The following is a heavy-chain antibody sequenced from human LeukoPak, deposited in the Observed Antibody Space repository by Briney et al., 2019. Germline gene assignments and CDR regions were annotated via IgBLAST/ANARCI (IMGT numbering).Heavy chain of an antibody. CDR3: ARRFFYSSGWYGFDY. D-gene: IGHD6-19*01. Sequence: SETLSLTCAVYGGSFSGYYWSWIRQPPGKGLDWIGEINHSGSTNYNPSLKSRVTISVDTSKNQFSLKLSSVTAADTAVYYCARRFFYSSGWYGFDYWGQGTLVTVSS. V-gene: IGHV4-34*01. CDR1: GGSFSGYY. J-gene: IGHJ4*02. CDR2: INHSGST.